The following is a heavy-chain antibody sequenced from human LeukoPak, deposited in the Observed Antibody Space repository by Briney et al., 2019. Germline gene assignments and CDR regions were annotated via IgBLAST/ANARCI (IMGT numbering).Heavy chain of an antibody. J-gene: IGHJ5*02. V-gene: IGHV4-38-2*02. CDR1: GYSISSGYY. CDR3: ARWYYDFWSGYYTRFNWFDP. D-gene: IGHD3-3*01. CDR2: IYHSGST. Sequence: KSSETLSLTCTVSGYSISSGYYWGWIRQPPGKGLEWIGSIYHSGSTYYNPSLKSRVTISVDTSKNQFSLKLSSVTAADTAVYYCARWYYDFWSGYYTRFNWFDPWGQGTLVTVSS.